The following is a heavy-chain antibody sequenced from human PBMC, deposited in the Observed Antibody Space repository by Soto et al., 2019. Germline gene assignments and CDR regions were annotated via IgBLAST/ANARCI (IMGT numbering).Heavy chain of an antibody. V-gene: IGHV4-39*01. CDR1: GGSISSSSYY. J-gene: IGHJ4*02. CDR2: IYYSGST. D-gene: IGHD3-22*01. Sequence: QLQLQESGPGLVKPSETLSLTCTVSGGSISSSSYYWGWIRQPPGKGLEWIGSIYYSGSTYYNPSLKSRVTISVDTSKNQFSLKLSSVTAADTAVYYCARHNYYEELLDYWGQGTLVTVSS. CDR3: ARHNYYEELLDY.